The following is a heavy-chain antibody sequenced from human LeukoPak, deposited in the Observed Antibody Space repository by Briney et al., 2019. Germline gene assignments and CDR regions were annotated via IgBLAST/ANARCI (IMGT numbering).Heavy chain of an antibody. J-gene: IGHJ4*02. D-gene: IGHD3-16*01. V-gene: IGHV3-49*03. CDR2: IRSKGYGGTT. Sequence: GGSLRLSCTGSGFTFGDYAVTWFRQAPGKGLEWVGFIRSKGYGGTTEYAASVKGRFTISRDDSKSIAYLQMNSLKTEDTAAYYCTKSRYYDYVWGGYSGAGTLVTASS. CDR1: GFTFGDYA. CDR3: TKSRYYDYVWGGY.